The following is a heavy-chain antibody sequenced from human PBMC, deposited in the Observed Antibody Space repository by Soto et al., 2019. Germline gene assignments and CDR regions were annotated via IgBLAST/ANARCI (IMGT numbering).Heavy chain of an antibody. J-gene: IGHJ4*02. CDR1: GFTVSSNY. Sequence: EVQLVETGGGLIQPGGSLRLSCAASGFTVSSNYMSWVRQAPGKGLEWVSVIYSGGSTYYADSVKGRFTNSRDNSKNTLYLQMNSLRAEDTGVYYCASLAYSSSSQQDYWGQGTLVTVSS. CDR3: ASLAYSSSSQQDY. D-gene: IGHD6-13*01. V-gene: IGHV3-53*02. CDR2: IYSGGST.